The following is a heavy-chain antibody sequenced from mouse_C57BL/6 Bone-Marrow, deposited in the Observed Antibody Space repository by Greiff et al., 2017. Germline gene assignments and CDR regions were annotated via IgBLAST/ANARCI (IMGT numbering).Heavy chain of an antibody. CDR2: ISSGGSYT. CDR3: ARRASPWFAY. CDR1: GFTFSSYG. V-gene: IGHV5-6*02. J-gene: IGHJ3*01. Sequence: EVKVVESGGDLVKPGGSLKLSCAASGFTFSSYGMSWVRQTPDKRLEWVATISSGGSYTYYPDSVKGRFTISRDNAKNTLYLQMSSLKSEDTAMYYCARRASPWFAYWGQGTLFTVSA.